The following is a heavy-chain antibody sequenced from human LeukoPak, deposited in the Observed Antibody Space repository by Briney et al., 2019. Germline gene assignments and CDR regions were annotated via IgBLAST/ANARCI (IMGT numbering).Heavy chain of an antibody. CDR3: AKDRVRNQLLVYFDY. J-gene: IGHJ4*02. CDR2: ISGSGGST. D-gene: IGHD2-2*01. CDR1: SFTFSSYA. Sequence: GGSLRLSCAASSFTFSSYAMSWVRQAPGKGLEWVSAISGSGGSTYYADSVKGRFTISRDNSKNTLYLQMNSLRAEDTAVYYCAKDRVRNQLLVYFDYWGQGTLVTVSS. V-gene: IGHV3-23*01.